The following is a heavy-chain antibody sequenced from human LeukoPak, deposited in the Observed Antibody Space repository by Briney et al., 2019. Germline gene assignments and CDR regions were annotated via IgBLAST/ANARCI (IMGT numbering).Heavy chain of an antibody. CDR2: ISSSSSYI. CDR3: ARGARYCSSTSCIGLDY. D-gene: IGHD2-2*01. CDR1: GFTFSSYS. Sequence: GGSLRLSCAASGFTFSSYSMNWVRQAPGKGLEWVSSISSSSSYIYYADSVKGRFTISRDNAKNSLYLQMNSLRAEDTAVYYCARGARYCSSTSCIGLDYWGQGTLVTVSS. V-gene: IGHV3-21*01. J-gene: IGHJ4*02.